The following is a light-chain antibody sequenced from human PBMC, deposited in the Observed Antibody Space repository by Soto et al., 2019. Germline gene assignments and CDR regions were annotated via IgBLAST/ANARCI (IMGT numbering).Light chain of an antibody. CDR1: SSDVGGYNY. CDR2: DVS. Sequence: QSVLTQPASVSGSPGQSITISCTGTSSDVGGYNYVSWYQQHPGKAPKLMIYDVSNRPSGVSNRFSGSKSGNTASLTISGFQAEYEADYYCSSYTSSSTRVFGTGTKVTVL. J-gene: IGLJ1*01. CDR3: SSYTSSSTRV. V-gene: IGLV2-14*01.